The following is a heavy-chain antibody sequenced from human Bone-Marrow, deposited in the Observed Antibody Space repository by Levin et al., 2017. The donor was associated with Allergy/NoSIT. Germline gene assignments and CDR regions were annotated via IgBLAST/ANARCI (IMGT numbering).Heavy chain of an antibody. V-gene: IGHV4-59*01. J-gene: IGHJ3*02. CDR1: GGSISSYY. D-gene: IGHD6-19*01. Sequence: SQTLSLTCPVSGGSISSYYWSWIRQPPGKGLEWIGYIYYSGSTNYNPSLKSRVTISVDTSKNQFSLKLSSVTAADTAVYYCARGSGSDAFDIWGQGTMVTVSS. CDR3: ARGSGSDAFDI. CDR2: IYYSGST.